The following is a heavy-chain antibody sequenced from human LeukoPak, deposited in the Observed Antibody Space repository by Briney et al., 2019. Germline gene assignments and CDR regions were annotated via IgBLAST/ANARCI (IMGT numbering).Heavy chain of an antibody. V-gene: IGHV7-4-1*02. CDR1: GYTFTSYA. CDR3: AGGGYSSGWYGPYSGAFDI. J-gene: IGHJ3*02. Sequence: ASVKVSCKASGYTFTSYAMNWVRQAPGQGLEWMGWINTNTGNPTYAQGFTGRFVFSLDTSVSTAYLQISSLKAEDTAVYYCAGGGYSSGWYGPYSGAFDIWGQGTVVTVSS. D-gene: IGHD6-19*01. CDR2: INTNTGNP.